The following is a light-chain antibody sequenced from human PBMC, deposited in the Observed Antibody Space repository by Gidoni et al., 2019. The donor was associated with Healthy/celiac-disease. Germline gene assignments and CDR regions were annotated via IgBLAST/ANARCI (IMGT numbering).Light chain of an antibody. Sequence: DILLTQSPDSLAVSLGDRATINCKSSQSVLYSSNNNIYLAWYQQKPGQPPKLLIYWASTREAGVPDRFSGSGSGTDFTLTISSLQAEDVAVYYCQKYYSTRLTFGGGTKVEIK. V-gene: IGKV4-1*01. CDR2: WAS. CDR3: QKYYSTRLT. CDR1: QSVLYSSNNNIY. J-gene: IGKJ4*01.